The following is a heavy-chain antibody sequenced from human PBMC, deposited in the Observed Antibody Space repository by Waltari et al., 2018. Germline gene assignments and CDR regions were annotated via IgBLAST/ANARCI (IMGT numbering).Heavy chain of an antibody. CDR1: GVSMGGPY. V-gene: IGHV4-59*11. CDR2: VHHSGNT. J-gene: IGHJ3*02. Sequence: QVQLQESGPGLVKPSETLSLTCTVSGVSMGGPYLVWIRQPPGKGLEWVGYVHHSGNTNYNPSLKSRVSMSIDTSNNQFSLSLTSLTTADTAVYYCAREGDGDKGSAFDIWGHGTMVTVSS. D-gene: IGHD3-10*01. CDR3: AREGDGDKGSAFDI.